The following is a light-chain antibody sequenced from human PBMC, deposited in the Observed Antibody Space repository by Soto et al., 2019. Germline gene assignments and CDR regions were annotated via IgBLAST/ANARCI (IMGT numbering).Light chain of an antibody. CDR1: QSVSTY. CDR2: DAS. CDR3: QQRSNWPLT. Sequence: EIVLTQSPATLSLSPGERATLSCRASQSVSTYLAWYQQKPGQAPRLLIYDASNGATGIPARFSGSGSGTDFTLTISSLEPEDFAVYYCQQRSNWPLTFGGGTKVXIK. V-gene: IGKV3-11*01. J-gene: IGKJ4*01.